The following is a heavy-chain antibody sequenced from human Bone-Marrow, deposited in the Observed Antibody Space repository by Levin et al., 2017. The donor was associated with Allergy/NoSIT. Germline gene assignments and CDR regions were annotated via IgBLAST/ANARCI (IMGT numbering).Heavy chain of an antibody. D-gene: IGHD3-16*01. CDR3: VRGTAFDI. Sequence: GGSLRLSCAASGFTLEDYGMNWVRQAPGKGLEWVSEITWNGGSTAYADSVKARFTISRDNAKNSLYLQMNGLRAEDTGRYFCVRGTAFDIWGQGTVVTVST. CDR2: ITWNGGST. V-gene: IGHV3-20*04. J-gene: IGHJ3*02. CDR1: GFTLEDYG.